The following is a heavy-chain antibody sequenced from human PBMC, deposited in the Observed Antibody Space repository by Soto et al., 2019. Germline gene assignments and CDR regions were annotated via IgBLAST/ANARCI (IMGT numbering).Heavy chain of an antibody. CDR2: MNPNSGNT. CDR3: ARGQEVWWNAGPLGLHGLDV. Sequence: QVQLVQSGAEVKKSGASGKVSCKASRYTFISYDINWVLQATGQGLEWMGGMNPNSGNTGYAHKFQGRITMTRNTSTNTDYMELSSLRSEETAVYYCARGQEVWWNAGPLGLHGLDVWGQGTTVTVSS. V-gene: IGHV1-8*01. D-gene: IGHD3-16*01. CDR1: RYTFISYD. J-gene: IGHJ6*02.